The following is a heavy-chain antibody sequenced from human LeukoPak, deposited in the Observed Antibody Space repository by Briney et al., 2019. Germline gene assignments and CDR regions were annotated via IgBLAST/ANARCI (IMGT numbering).Heavy chain of an antibody. CDR2: ISGSGGST. J-gene: IGHJ4*02. Sequence: GGSLRLSCAASGFTFSSYAMSWVRQAPGKGLEWVSAISGSGGSTYYADSVKGRFTISRDNSKNTLYLQMNSLRAEDTAVYYCAKAVRRRTVGATDYWGQGTLVTVSS. V-gene: IGHV3-23*01. CDR1: GFTFSSYA. CDR3: AKAVRRRTVGATDY. D-gene: IGHD1-26*01.